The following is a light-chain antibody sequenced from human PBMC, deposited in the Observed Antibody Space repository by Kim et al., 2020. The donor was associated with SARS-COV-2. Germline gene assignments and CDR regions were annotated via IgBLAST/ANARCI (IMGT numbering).Light chain of an antibody. Sequence: RQTATLTRTGNSNNVGDQRAGWLQQDRGHPPKLLFYRNNNRPSGVSERLSASRSGNTASLTITGLQPEDEADYFCSAWDNSLSGVVFGGGTQLSVL. V-gene: IGLV10-54*01. CDR3: SAWDNSLSGVV. CDR1: SNNVGDQR. J-gene: IGLJ2*01. CDR2: RNN.